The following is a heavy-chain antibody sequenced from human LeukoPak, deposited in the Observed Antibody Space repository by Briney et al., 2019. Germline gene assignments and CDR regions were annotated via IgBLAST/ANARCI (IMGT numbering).Heavy chain of an antibody. J-gene: IGHJ3*02. Sequence: SETLSLTCTVSGGSISSYYWSWIRQPPGKGLEWIGYIYYSGSTNYNPSLKSRVTISVDTSKNQFSLKLSSVTAADTAVYYCARSLYGDWRVYGSGSYLSAFDIWGQGTMVTVSS. CDR2: IYYSGST. V-gene: IGHV4-59*01. CDR3: ARSLYGDWRVYGSGSYLSAFDI. CDR1: GGSISSYY. D-gene: IGHD3-10*01.